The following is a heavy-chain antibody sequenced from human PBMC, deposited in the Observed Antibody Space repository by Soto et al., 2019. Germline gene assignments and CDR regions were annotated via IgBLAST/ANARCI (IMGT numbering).Heavy chain of an antibody. Sequence: QLQLQESGPGLVKPSETLSLTCTVSGGSISSSSYYWGWIRQPPGKGLEWIGSIYYSGSTYYNPSLKSRFTISLDKSKNQYSLKVSSVTAADTALYDCASGLDAFDTWGQGTKDTVSS. CDR2: IYYSGST. J-gene: IGHJ3*02. V-gene: IGHV4-39*01. CDR1: GGSISSSSYY. CDR3: ASGLDAFDT.